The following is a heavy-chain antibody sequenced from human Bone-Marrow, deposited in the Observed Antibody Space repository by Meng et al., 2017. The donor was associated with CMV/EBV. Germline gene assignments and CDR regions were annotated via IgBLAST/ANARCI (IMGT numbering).Heavy chain of an antibody. Sequence: GESLKISCTASGFTFGDYTVTWVRQAPGKGLEWIGFIRKKLFGGTTEYAASVKGRFTISRDDSKSTAYLHVDSLKTEDTAVYYCTIGSRDGYVPAAFDIWGQGTMVTVSS. J-gene: IGHJ3*02. CDR2: IRKKLFGGTT. D-gene: IGHD5-24*01. CDR1: GFTFGDYT. V-gene: IGHV3-49*04. CDR3: TIGSRDGYVPAAFDI.